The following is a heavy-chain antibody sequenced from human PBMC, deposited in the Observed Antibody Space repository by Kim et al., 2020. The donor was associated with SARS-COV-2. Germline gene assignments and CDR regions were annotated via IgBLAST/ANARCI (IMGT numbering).Heavy chain of an antibody. CDR2: IYYSGST. V-gene: IGHV4-59*13. J-gene: IGHJ5*02. D-gene: IGHD5-12*01. CDR3: ARDEGDGYNFNWFDP. CDR1: GGSISSYY. Sequence: SETLSLTCTVSGGSISSYYWSWIRQPPGKGLEWIGYIYYSGSTNYNPSLKSRVTISVDTSKNQFSLKLSSVTAADTAVYYCARDEGDGYNFNWFDPWGQG.